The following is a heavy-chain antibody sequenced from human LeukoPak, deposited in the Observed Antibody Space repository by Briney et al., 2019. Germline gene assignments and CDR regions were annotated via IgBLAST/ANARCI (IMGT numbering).Heavy chain of an antibody. CDR2: ISDGGGSR. D-gene: IGHD2-2*02. CDR3: ARSSGYCSSSTCYTMYFDY. V-gene: IGHV3-23*01. J-gene: IGHJ4*02. Sequence: RGSLRLSCAVSGITLSNYGMSWVRQAPGKGLEWVAGISDGGGSRNYADSVKGRFTISRDTSKNTLYLQMDSLRPEDTAVYYCARSSGYCSSSTCYTMYFDYWGQGALVTVSS. CDR1: GITLSNYG.